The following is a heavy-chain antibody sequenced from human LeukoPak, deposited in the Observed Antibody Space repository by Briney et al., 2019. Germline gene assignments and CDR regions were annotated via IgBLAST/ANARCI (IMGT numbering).Heavy chain of an antibody. CDR2: IVVGSGNT. Sequence: SVKVSCKASGFAFTSSAIQWVRQARGQRLEWIGWIVVGSGNTMYAQKFQERVTITRDMSTSTAYMELSSLRSDDTAVYYCAAGVKSAVTTTFDYWGQGTLVTVSS. CDR1: GFAFTSSA. D-gene: IGHD4-17*01. V-gene: IGHV1-58*02. J-gene: IGHJ4*02. CDR3: AAGVKSAVTTTFDY.